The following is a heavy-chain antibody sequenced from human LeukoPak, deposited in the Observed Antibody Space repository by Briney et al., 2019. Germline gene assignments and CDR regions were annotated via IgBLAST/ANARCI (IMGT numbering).Heavy chain of an antibody. CDR2: INAGNGNT. V-gene: IGHV1-3*01. CDR1: GYAFTSYA. CDR3: ARDVSGYSSSWPDY. J-gene: IGHJ4*02. D-gene: IGHD6-13*01. Sequence: ASVKVSCKASGYAFTSYAMHWVRQAPGQRLEWMGWINAGNGNTKYSQKFQGRVTITRDTSASTAYMELSSLRSEDTAVYYCARDVSGYSSSWPDYWGQGTLVTVSS.